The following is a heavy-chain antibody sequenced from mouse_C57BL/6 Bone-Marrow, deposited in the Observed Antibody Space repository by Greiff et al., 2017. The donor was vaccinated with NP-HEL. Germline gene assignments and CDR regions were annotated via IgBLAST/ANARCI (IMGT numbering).Heavy chain of an antibody. V-gene: IGHV2-2*01. Sequence: VQVVESGPGLVQPSQSLSITCTVSGFSLTSYGVHWVRQSPGKGLEWLGVIWSGGSTDYNAAFISRLSISKDNSKSQVFFKMNSLQADDTAIYYCARTDYYGSSPGWYFDVWGTGTTVTVSS. D-gene: IGHD1-1*01. J-gene: IGHJ1*03. CDR2: IWSGGST. CDR3: ARTDYYGSSPGWYFDV. CDR1: GFSLTSYG.